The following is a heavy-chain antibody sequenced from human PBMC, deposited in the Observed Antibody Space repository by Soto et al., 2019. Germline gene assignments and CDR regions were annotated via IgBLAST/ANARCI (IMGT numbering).Heavy chain of an antibody. J-gene: IGHJ6*02. CDR3: ARDHNFGFILYAMDV. Sequence: ASVKVSCKTSGYTFTSYSMHWVRQAPGQGLEWMGIINPSSGRTSYAQNFQGRVTMTSDTSTSIVYMEMSSLKSEDTAVYYCARDHNFGFILYAMDVWGQGTTVTVSS. V-gene: IGHV1-46*01. D-gene: IGHD2-15*01. CDR2: INPSSGRT. CDR1: GYTFTSYS.